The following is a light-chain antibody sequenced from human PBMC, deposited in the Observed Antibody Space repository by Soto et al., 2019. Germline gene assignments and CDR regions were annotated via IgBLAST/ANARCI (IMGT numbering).Light chain of an antibody. CDR3: GTWDSSLSAYV. Sequence: QSALTQPPSVSAAPGQKVTISCSGSSSNIGNNYVSWYQQLPGTAPKLLIYDNNKRPSGIPDRFSGSKSGTSATLGITGLQTGDEADYCCGTWDSSLSAYVFGTGTKVTVL. CDR2: DNN. J-gene: IGLJ1*01. CDR1: SSNIGNNY. V-gene: IGLV1-51*01.